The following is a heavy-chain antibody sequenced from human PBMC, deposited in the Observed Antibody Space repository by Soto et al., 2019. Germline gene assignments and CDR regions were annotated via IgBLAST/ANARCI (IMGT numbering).Heavy chain of an antibody. J-gene: IGHJ6*02. CDR1: GFTFSSYA. CDR2: ISGSGGST. CDR3: AKDRTRIFGVVIANYYYYGMDV. V-gene: IGHV3-23*01. Sequence: GGSLRLSCAASGFTFSSYAMSWVRQAPGKGLEWVSAISGSGGSTYYADSVKGRFTISRDNSKNTLYLQMNSLRAEDTAVYYCAKDRTRIFGVVIANYYYYGMDVWGQGTTVTVSS. D-gene: IGHD3-3*01.